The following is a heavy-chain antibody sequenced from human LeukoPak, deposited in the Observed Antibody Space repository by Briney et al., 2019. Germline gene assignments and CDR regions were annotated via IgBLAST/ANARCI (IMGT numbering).Heavy chain of an antibody. CDR3: AGDGGSGSYPRY. CDR2: ITDSSSSP. Sequence: GGSLRLSCAASGFTFSTYAMSWVRQAPGKGLEWVSTITDSSSSPYYADSVKGRFTISRDNAKNSLYLQMNSLRAEDTAVYYCAGDGGSGSYPRYWGQGTLVTVSS. V-gene: IGHV3-23*01. D-gene: IGHD1-26*01. CDR1: GFTFSTYA. J-gene: IGHJ4*02.